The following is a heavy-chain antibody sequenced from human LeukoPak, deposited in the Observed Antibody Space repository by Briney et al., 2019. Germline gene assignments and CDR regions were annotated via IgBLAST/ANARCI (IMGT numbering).Heavy chain of an antibody. CDR1: GRSFSGYY. CDR2: INHSGST. J-gene: IGHJ4*02. D-gene: IGHD2-2*01. Sequence: SETLSLTCAVYGRSFSGYYWSWIRQPPGKGLEWIGEINHSGSTNYNPSLKSRVTISVDTSKNQFSLKLSSVTAADTAVYYCARRRVVPAVMDYWGQGTLVTVSS. CDR3: ARRRVVPAVMDY. V-gene: IGHV4-34*01.